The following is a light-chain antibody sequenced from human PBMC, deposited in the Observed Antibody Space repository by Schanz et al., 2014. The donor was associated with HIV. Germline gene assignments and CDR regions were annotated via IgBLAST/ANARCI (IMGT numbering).Light chain of an antibody. CDR3: SSYTGSSSVI. CDR2: DVN. CDR1: SSDIGAYNY. J-gene: IGLJ2*01. V-gene: IGLV2-14*03. Sequence: QSALIQPASVSGSPGQSITISCTGTSSDIGAYNYLSWYQQHPGKAPKLMIYDVNIRPSGVSNRFSGSKSGNTASLTISGLQAEDEADYYCSSYTGSSSVIFGGGTKLTVL.